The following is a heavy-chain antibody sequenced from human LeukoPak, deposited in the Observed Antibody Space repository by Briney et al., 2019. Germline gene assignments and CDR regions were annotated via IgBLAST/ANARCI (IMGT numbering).Heavy chain of an antibody. D-gene: IGHD5-24*01. J-gene: IGHJ4*02. Sequence: SETLSLTCTVSGGSISSSSYYWGWIRQPPGKGLEWIGSIYYSGSTYYNPSLKSRVTISVDTSKNQFSLKLSSVTAADTAVYYCARSPERWLQLLIDYWGQGTLVTVSS. CDR3: ARSPERWLQLLIDY. V-gene: IGHV4-39*07. CDR2: IYYSGST. CDR1: GGSISSSSYY.